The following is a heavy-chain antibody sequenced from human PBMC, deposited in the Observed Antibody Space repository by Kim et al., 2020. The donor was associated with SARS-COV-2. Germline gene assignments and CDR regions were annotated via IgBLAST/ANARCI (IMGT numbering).Heavy chain of an antibody. J-gene: IGHJ4*02. CDR3: AKETTTVVTPGVDY. CDR2: ITGSGGST. D-gene: IGHD4-17*01. Sequence: RGSLRLSCGASGFTFSTNAMSWVRQAPGRGLEWVSAITGSGGSTYYADSVKGRFTISRDNSKNTLYLQMNSLRAEDTAVYFCAKETTTVVTPGVDYWGQG. V-gene: IGHV3-23*01. CDR1: GFTFSTNA.